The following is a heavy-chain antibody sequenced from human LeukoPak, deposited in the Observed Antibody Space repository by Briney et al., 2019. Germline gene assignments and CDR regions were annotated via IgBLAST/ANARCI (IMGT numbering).Heavy chain of an antibody. CDR1: GGSIRSGYYY. V-gene: IGHV4-31*03. CDR3: ARAPPHVRWFDP. Sequence: SETLSLTCTVSGGSIRSGYYYWTWIRQHSGKGLEWIGYINDSGNTYYNPSLKSRCTISVDRTKNQFSLKLSFATAADTAVYFCARAPPHVRWFDPWGQGTLVTVSS. J-gene: IGHJ5*02. CDR2: INDSGNT.